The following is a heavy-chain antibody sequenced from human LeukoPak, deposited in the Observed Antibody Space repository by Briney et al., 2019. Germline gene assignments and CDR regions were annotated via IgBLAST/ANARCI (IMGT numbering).Heavy chain of an antibody. CDR3: ARAGSSSYDTRFDY. V-gene: IGHV3-20*04. CDR2: INWDGGST. CDR1: GFTFSSYA. J-gene: IGHJ4*02. D-gene: IGHD6-13*01. Sequence: GGSLRLSCAASGFTFSSYAMSWVRQAPGKGLEWVSGINWDGGSTGYADSVKGRFTISRDNSKNTLYLQMNTLIADDTAVYYCARAGSSSYDTRFDYWGQGTLVTVSS.